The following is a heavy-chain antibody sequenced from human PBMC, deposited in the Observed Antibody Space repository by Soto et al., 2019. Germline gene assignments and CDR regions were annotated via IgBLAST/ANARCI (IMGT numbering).Heavy chain of an antibody. CDR3: ARGTVGYCSSTSCSNYYYYGMDV. CDR1: GFTFSSYS. D-gene: IGHD2-2*01. Sequence: ESGGGLVKPGGSLRLSCAASGFTFSSYSMNWVRQAPGKGLEWVSSISSSSSYIYYADSVKGRFTISRDNAKNSLYLQMNSLRAEDTAVYYCARGTVGYCSSTSCSNYYYYGMDVWGQGTTVTVSS. V-gene: IGHV3-21*01. CDR2: ISSSSSYI. J-gene: IGHJ6*02.